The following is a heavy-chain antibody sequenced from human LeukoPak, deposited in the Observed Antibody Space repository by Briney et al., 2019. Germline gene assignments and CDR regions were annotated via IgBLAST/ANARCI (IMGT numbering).Heavy chain of an antibody. CDR3: ASLIAWDDAFDI. CDR2: INPSGGST. Sequence: GASVKVSCTASGYTFTSYYMHWVRQAPGQGLEWMGIINPSGGSTSYAQKLQGRVTMTTDTSTSTAYMELRSLRSDDTAVYYCASLIAWDDAFDIWGQGTMVTVSS. CDR1: GYTFTSYY. J-gene: IGHJ3*02. V-gene: IGHV1-46*01. D-gene: IGHD2/OR15-2a*01.